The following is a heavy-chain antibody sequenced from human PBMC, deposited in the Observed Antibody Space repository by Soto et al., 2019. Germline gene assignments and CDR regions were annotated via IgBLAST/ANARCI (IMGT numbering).Heavy chain of an antibody. J-gene: IGHJ4*02. D-gene: IGHD2-8*01. CDR1: GFTFSSYA. V-gene: IGHV3-23*01. CDR2: ISGSGGST. Sequence: GGSLRLSCAASGFTFSSYAMSWVRQAPGKGLEWVSAISGSGGSTYYADSVKGRFTISRDNSKNTLYLQMNSLRAEDTAVYYCAKLKGLMVYAMGFDYWGQGTLVTVSS. CDR3: AKLKGLMVYAMGFDY.